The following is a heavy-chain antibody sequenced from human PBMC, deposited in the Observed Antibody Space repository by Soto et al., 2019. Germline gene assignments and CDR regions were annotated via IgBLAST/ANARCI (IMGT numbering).Heavy chain of an antibody. CDR2: VSASGLNT. CDR3: ARDRGAVTGDYFDY. CDR1: GFTFSTYA. V-gene: IGHV3-23*01. D-gene: IGHD6-19*01. J-gene: IGHJ4*02. Sequence: GGSLRLSCAASGFTFSTYAMAWVRQAPGKGLEWVSGVSASGLNTDYADPVKGRFYISRDNSKNTVSLHMNSLRAEDTALYYCARDRGAVTGDYFDYWGQGTLVTVSS.